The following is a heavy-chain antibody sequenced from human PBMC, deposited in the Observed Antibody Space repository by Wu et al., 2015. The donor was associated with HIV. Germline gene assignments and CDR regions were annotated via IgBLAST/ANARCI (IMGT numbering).Heavy chain of an antibody. D-gene: IGHD3-10*01. V-gene: IGHV1-2*02. CDR1: GYIFTGYY. Sequence: QVQLVQSGAEVKKPGASVKVSCKASGYIFTGYYMHWVRQAPGQGLEWMGWINPNSGGTNYAQKFQGSVTMTRDTSISTAYMELSRLRSDDTAVYYCARDLSENYYGSGREVTWFDPWGQGTLVTVSS. CDR2: INPNSGGT. J-gene: IGHJ5*02. CDR3: ARDLSENYYGSGREVTWFDP.